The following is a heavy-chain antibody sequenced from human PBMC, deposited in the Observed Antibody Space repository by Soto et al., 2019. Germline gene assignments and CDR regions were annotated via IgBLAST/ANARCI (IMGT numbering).Heavy chain of an antibody. CDR2: ISISATGGTT. D-gene: IGHD6-13*01. J-gene: IGHJ6*03. CDR1: GFTLDRYA. V-gene: IGHV3-23*01. CDR3: AKAFDIAAAGYYYYYYTDV. Sequence: GGSLRLSCAASGFTLDRYAMSWVRQTPGKGLEWVSSISISATGGTTYYADSVKGRFTISRDNSKNTLYLQMISLRAEDTAVYYCAKAFDIAAAGYYYYYYTDVWGKGTTVTVSS.